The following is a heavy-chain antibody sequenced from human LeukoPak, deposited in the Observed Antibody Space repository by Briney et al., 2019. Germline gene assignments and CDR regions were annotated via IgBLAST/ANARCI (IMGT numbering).Heavy chain of an antibody. D-gene: IGHD6-19*01. V-gene: IGHV3-23*01. CDR1: GFTFSSCA. CDR3: AKDVVNSGPRGYFDY. J-gene: IGHJ4*02. CDR2: ISGGGGST. Sequence: PGGSLRLSCAASGFTFSSCAMSWVRQAPGKGLEWVSAISGGGGSTYYADFVKGRFTISRDKSLSTVYLQMYSLRAEDTAVYYCAKDVVNSGPRGYFDYWGQGTLSPSPQ.